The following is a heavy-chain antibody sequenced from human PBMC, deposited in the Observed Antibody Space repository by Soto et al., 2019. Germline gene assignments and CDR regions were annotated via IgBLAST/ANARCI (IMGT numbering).Heavy chain of an antibody. CDR2: IDPSDSYT. CDR1: GYSFTSYW. Sequence: GESLKISCKGSGYSFTSYWISWVRQMPGKGLEWMGRIDPSDSYTNYSPSSQGHVTISADKSISTAYLQWSSLKASDTAMYYCARHEGATSYYYYGMDVWGQGTTVTVSS. J-gene: IGHJ6*02. D-gene: IGHD1-26*01. CDR3: ARHEGATSYYYYGMDV. V-gene: IGHV5-10-1*01.